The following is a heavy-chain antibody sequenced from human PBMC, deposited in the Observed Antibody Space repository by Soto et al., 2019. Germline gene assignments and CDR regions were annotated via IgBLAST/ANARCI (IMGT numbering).Heavy chain of an antibody. CDR3: ARERGAGTYQGFDY. J-gene: IGHJ4*02. CDR2: IHHTGNT. D-gene: IGHD1-26*01. Sequence: QVQLQESGPGLVKPSGTLSLTCAVSGGSISTNNWWHWIRQPPGKDLEWLGEIHHTGNTNYSPSLKSRITMAIDESNNQVSLSLNSVTAADTAVYYCARERGAGTYQGFDYWGQGILVTVSS. CDR1: GGSISTNNW. V-gene: IGHV4-4*02.